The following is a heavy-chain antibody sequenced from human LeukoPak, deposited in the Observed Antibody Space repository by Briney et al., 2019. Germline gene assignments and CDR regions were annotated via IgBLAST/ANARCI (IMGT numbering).Heavy chain of an antibody. V-gene: IGHV4-39*07. D-gene: IGHD2-2*01. CDR3: ARSISSNSNFDY. Sequence: SETLSLTCTVSGGSISSSSYYWGWIRQPPGKGLEWIGSIYYSGSTYYNPSLKSRVTISVDTSKNQFSLKLSSVTAADTAVYYCARSISSNSNFDYWGQGTLVTVSS. J-gene: IGHJ4*02. CDR2: IYYSGST. CDR1: GGSISSSSYY.